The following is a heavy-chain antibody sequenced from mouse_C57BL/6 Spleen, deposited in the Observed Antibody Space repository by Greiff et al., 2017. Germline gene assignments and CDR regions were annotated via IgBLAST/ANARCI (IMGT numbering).Heavy chain of an antibody. J-gene: IGHJ2*01. CDR1: GYSITSGYY. V-gene: IGHV3-6*01. CDR3: ATYYDYDAWYYFDY. Sequence: EVQLVESGPGLVKPSPSLSLTCSVTGYSITSGYYWNWIRQFPGNKLEWMCYISYDGSNNYNPSLQNRISITRDTSKNQFFLKLNSVTTEDTATYYCATYYDYDAWYYFDYWGQGTTLTVSS. CDR2: ISYDGSN. D-gene: IGHD2-4*01.